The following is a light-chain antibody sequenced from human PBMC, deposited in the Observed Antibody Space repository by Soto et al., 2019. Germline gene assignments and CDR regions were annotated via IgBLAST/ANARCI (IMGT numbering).Light chain of an antibody. CDR1: QTVSSSE. CDR3: QQYGTSPPLP. J-gene: IGKJ4*01. V-gene: IGKV3-20*01. CDR2: SAS. Sequence: EIVLTQSPGTLSLSPGESATLSCRARQTVSSSELAWYQQKPDQAPRLLVYSASSRATGIPDRFSGSGSGTDFTLTISRLEPEDFAVYYCQQYGTSPPLPFGGGTKVEIK.